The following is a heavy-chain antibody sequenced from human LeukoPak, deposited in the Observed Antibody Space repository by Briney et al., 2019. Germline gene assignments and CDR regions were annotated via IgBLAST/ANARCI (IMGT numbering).Heavy chain of an antibody. CDR2: INPNSGGT. D-gene: IGHD6-13*01. CDR3: AKQAGHYYYYMDV. J-gene: IGHJ6*03. CDR1: GYTFPNYG. Sequence: ASVKVSCKASGYTFPNYGITWVRQAPGQGLEWMGWINPNSGGTNYAQKFQGWVTMTRDTSISTAYMELSRLRSDDTAVYYCAKQAGHYYYYMDVWGKGTTVTVSS. V-gene: IGHV1-2*04.